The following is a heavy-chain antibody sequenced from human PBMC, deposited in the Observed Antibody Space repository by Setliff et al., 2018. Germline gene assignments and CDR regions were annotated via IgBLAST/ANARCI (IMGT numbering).Heavy chain of an antibody. D-gene: IGHD6-25*01. CDR2: VFSGDSDT. CDR1: GYRFTTYW. V-gene: IGHV5-51*01. Sequence: GESLKISCKGSGYRFTTYWIGWVRQVPGKGLEWMGIVFSGDSDTRYSPSFQGQVTMSADKSINTAYLQWSSLKASDTAMYYCARLGAPASHDAFDIWGQGTMGT. CDR3: ARLGAPASHDAFDI. J-gene: IGHJ3*02.